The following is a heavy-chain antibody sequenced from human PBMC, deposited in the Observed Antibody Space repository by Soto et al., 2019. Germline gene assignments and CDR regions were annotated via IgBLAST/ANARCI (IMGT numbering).Heavy chain of an antibody. J-gene: IGHJ6*02. CDR1: GFTFSDHF. Sequence: PGGSLRVSCAASGFTFSDHFMDWVRQAPGKGLEWVGQIRNKASGYSTEYAASVKGRFTISRDDSQNSLYLQMNNLKTEDTAVYYCADVGRTSIAVWGQGTTVTVSS. CDR3: ADVGRTSIAV. CDR2: IRNKASGYST. D-gene: IGHD1-26*01. V-gene: IGHV3-72*01.